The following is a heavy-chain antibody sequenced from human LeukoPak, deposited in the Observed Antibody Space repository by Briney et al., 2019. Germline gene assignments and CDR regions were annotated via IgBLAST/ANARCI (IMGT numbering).Heavy chain of an antibody. CDR3: VRARAGTTSERFGELFKTRRTYYYYGMDV. CDR2: IYYSGST. V-gene: IGHV4-59*01. Sequence: PSETLSLTCTVSGGSISSYYWSWIRQPPGKGLEWIGYIYYSGSTNYDPSLKSRVTISVDTSKNQFSLKLSSVTAADTAVYYCVRARAGTTSERFGELFKTRRTYYYYGMDVWGQGTTVTVSS. J-gene: IGHJ6*02. CDR1: GGSISSYY. D-gene: IGHD3-10*01.